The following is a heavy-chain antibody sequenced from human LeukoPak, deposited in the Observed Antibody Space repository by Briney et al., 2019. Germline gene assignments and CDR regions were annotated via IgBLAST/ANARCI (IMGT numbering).Heavy chain of an antibody. D-gene: IGHD3-3*01. CDR3: ATGYYDFWREEDYFEY. CDR2: ISYDGSNK. J-gene: IGHJ4*02. CDR1: GFTFSSYG. V-gene: IGHV3-30*03. Sequence: GGSLRLSCAASGFTFSSYGMHWVRQAPGKGLEWVAVISYDGSNKYYADSVKGRFTISRDNSKNTLYLQMNSLRAEDTAVYYCATGYYDFWREEDYFEYWGQGILVTVSS.